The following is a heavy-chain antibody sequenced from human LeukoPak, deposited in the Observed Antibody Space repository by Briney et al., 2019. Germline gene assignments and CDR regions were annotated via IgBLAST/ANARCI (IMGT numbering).Heavy chain of an antibody. CDR1: GFTFSGFW. V-gene: IGHV3-7*03. Sequence: PGGSLRLSCAVSGFTFSGFWMSWSRQAPEKGLEWVASINSDGSEGYYADVVKGRFTISRDNSKNTLYLQMNSLRAEDTAVYYCAKVIRYDFWSGYDYYYGMDVWGQGTTVTVSS. D-gene: IGHD3-3*01. CDR3: AKVIRYDFWSGYDYYYGMDV. J-gene: IGHJ6*02. CDR2: INSDGSEG.